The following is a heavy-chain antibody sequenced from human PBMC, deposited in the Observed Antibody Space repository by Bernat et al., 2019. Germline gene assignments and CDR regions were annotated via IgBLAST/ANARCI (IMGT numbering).Heavy chain of an antibody. Sequence: QVQLVQSGAEVKKPGSSVKVSCKASGGTFSSYAISWVRQAPGQGLEWMGGIIPIFGTANYAQKFQGRVTITAGEATSTAYMELRRLRCEDTAVYYCARDAPEYCGGDCYSDYWGQGTLVTVSS. CDR3: ARDAPEYCGGDCYSDY. CDR2: IIPIFGTA. J-gene: IGHJ4*02. D-gene: IGHD2-21*02. V-gene: IGHV1-69*01. CDR1: GGTFSSYA.